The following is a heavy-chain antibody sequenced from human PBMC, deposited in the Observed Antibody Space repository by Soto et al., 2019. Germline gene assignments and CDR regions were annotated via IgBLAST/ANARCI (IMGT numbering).Heavy chain of an antibody. J-gene: IGHJ5*02. Sequence: SETLSLTCTVSGGSISSSSYYWGWIRQPPGKGLEWIGSIYYSGSTYYNPSLKSRVTISVDTSKNQFSLKLSSVTAADTAVYYCARHAGLVAAAGPGWFDPWGQGTLVTVSS. CDR3: ARHAGLVAAAGPGWFDP. CDR2: IYYSGST. D-gene: IGHD6-13*01. CDR1: GGSISSSSYY. V-gene: IGHV4-39*01.